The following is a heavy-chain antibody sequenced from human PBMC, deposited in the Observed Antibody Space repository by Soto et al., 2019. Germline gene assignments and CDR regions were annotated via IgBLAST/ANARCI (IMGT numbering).Heavy chain of an antibody. CDR1: GFTFTNSA. CDR2: IVVGSGNT. Sequence: ASVKVSCKASGFTFTNSAMQWVRQARGQRLEWIGWIVVGSGNTNYAQKFQERVSITRDMTTSTAYMELSSLRSEDTAVYYCAGHSGYDYYYYYMDVWGKGTTVTVSS. D-gene: IGHD5-12*01. J-gene: IGHJ6*03. V-gene: IGHV1-58*02. CDR3: AGHSGYDYYYYYMDV.